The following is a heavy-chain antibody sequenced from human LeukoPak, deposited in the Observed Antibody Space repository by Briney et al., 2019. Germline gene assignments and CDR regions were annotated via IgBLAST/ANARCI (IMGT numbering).Heavy chain of an antibody. V-gene: IGHV3-23*01. CDR3: AKDASLWFGELSHHYYYYGMDV. D-gene: IGHD3-10*01. CDR1: GFTFSSYA. J-gene: IGHJ6*02. CDR2: ISVIGGST. Sequence: PGGSLRLSCAASGFTFSSYAMSWVRQAPGKGLEWVSAISVIGGSTYYADSVKGRLTISRDNSKNTLYLQMNSLRAEDTAVYYCAKDASLWFGELSHHYYYYGMDVWGQGTTVTVSS.